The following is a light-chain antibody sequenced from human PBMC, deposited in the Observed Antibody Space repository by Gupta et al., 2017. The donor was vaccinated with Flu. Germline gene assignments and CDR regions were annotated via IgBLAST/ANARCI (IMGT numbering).Light chain of an antibody. CDR1: QSVINNY. CDR2: GAS. J-gene: IGKJ1*01. V-gene: IGKV3-20*01. CDR3: QQDGGSPRT. Sequence: EIVLTQSPGTLSLSPGERASLSCRASQSVINNYLAWYQQKPGQAPRLLIFGASSRATGIPDRFSGSGSGTDFTLTISRLEPDDFAVYYCQQDGGSPRTFGQGTKVEIK.